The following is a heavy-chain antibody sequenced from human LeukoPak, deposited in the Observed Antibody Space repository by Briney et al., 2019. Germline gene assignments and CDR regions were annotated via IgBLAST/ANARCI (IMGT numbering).Heavy chain of an antibody. CDR1: GGTFSSYA. J-gene: IGHJ4*02. V-gene: IGHV1-46*01. Sequence: ASVKVSCKASGGTFSSYAISWVRQAPGQGLEWMGIINPSGGSTSYAQKFQGRVTMTRDTSTSTVYMELSSLRSEDTAVYYCARDTTLGGPDYWGQGTLVTVSS. CDR2: INPSGGST. CDR3: ARDTTLGGPDY. D-gene: IGHD1-1*01.